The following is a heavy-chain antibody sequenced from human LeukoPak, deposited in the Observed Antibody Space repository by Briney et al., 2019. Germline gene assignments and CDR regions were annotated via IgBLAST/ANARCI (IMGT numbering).Heavy chain of an antibody. J-gene: IGHJ3*02. CDR2: MNPNSGNT. V-gene: IGHV1-8*01. Sequence: ASVKVSCKASGYTFTSYDINWVRQATGQGLEWMGWMNPNSGNTGYAQKFQGRVTMTRNTSISTAYMELSSLRSEDTAVYYCASTHPINRAAAESSDAFDNWGQGTMVTVSS. D-gene: IGHD6-13*01. CDR1: GYTFTSYD. CDR3: ASTHPINRAAAESSDAFDN.